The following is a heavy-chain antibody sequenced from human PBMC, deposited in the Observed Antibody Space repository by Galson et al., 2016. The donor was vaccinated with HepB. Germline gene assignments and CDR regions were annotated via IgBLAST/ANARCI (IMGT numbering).Heavy chain of an antibody. CDR2: ITSSGGLS. D-gene: IGHD3-16*02. J-gene: IGHJ4*02. CDR3: AREGLHLGELSAQFDY. Sequence: SLRLSCAASGFTFSETYMTWIRQAPGKGLEWISYITSSGGLSYYADSMEGRFTLSRDNAKNSVYRQIHSLRAEDTAVYYCAREGLHLGELSAQFDYWGQGTLVTVSS. CDR1: GFTFSETY. V-gene: IGHV3-11*01.